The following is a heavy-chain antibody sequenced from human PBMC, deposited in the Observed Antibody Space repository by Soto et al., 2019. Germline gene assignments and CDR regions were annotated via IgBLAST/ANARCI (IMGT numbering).Heavy chain of an antibody. D-gene: IGHD7-27*01. Sequence: QLQLQESGPGLVKPSETLSLTCTVSGGSISSSNYYWGWIRQPPGKGLEWIGIIYYSGSTYYNPSLKSRVTRSVDTSKNQSALNLSSVTAADTAVYYCARLRRDGQTGYAFDIWGQGTMVTVSS. CDR1: GGSISSSNYY. J-gene: IGHJ3*02. CDR2: IYYSGST. V-gene: IGHV4-39*01. CDR3: ARLRRDGQTGYAFDI.